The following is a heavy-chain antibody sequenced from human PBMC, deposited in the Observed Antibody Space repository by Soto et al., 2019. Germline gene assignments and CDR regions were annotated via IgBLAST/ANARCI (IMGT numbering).Heavy chain of an antibody. CDR1: GYSFTSYW. Sequence: GESLKISCKGSGYSFTSYWISWVRQMPGKGLEWMGRIDPSDSYTNYSPSFQGHVTISADKSISTAYLQWSSLKASDTAMYYCARRLIRGYCISTSCSNWFDPWGQGTLVTVSS. V-gene: IGHV5-10-1*01. CDR2: IDPSDSYT. D-gene: IGHD2-2*01. J-gene: IGHJ5*02. CDR3: ARRLIRGYCISTSCSNWFDP.